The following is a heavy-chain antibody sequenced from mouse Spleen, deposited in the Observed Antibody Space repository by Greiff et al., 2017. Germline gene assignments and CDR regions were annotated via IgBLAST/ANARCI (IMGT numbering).Heavy chain of an antibody. D-gene: IGHD2-4*01. V-gene: IGHV1S81*02. CDR3: ARPLTIYYDYDRSSFAY. CDR2: INPSNGRT. J-gene: IGHJ3*01. CDR1: GYTFTSYW. Sequence: QVQLQQPGAELVKPGASVKLSCKASGYTFTSYWMHWVKQRPGQGLEWIGEINPSNGRTNYNEKFKSKATLTVDKSSSTAYMQLSSLTSEDSAVYYCARPLTIYYDYDRSSFAYWGQGTLFTVSA.